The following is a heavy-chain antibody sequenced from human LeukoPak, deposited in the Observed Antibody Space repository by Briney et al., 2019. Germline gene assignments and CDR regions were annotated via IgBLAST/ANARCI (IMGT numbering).Heavy chain of an antibody. Sequence: GGSLRLSCAASGFTFSNAWMIWVRQPPGKGLEWVSSIFPSGGEIHYADSVRGRFTISRDNSKSTLSLQMNSLRAEDTAIYYCARVLVGATFSDYWGQGTLVTVSS. J-gene: IGHJ4*02. D-gene: IGHD1-26*01. CDR1: GFTFSNAW. CDR2: IFPSGGEI. CDR3: ARVLVGATFSDY. V-gene: IGHV3-23*01.